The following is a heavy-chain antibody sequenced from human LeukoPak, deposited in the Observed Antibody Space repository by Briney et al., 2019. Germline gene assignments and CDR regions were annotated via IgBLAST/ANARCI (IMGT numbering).Heavy chain of an antibody. CDR2: VFHSGST. Sequence: PSETLSLTCTVSGGSISAYYWSWIRQPPGKGLEWIGYVFHSGSTNYNPSLQSRVTISVDTSKNQFSLNLRSVTAAYTAVYYCARAWGYFDYWGQGTLVTVSS. V-gene: IGHV4-59*01. D-gene: IGHD3-16*01. CDR1: GGSISAYY. CDR3: ARAWGYFDY. J-gene: IGHJ4*02.